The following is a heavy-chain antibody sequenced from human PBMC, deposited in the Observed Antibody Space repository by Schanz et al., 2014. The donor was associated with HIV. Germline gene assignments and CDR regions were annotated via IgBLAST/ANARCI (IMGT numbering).Heavy chain of an antibody. J-gene: IGHJ4*02. Sequence: QVQLVESGGGVVQPGRSLRLSCAASGFTFDNYGMHWVRQAPGKGLEWVAVISYDGRNKYYADSVKGRFTISRDNSKNTLNLRVNSLRAEDTAVYYCAKPEYDSRGNSQSHFDYWGQGTLVTVSS. CDR2: ISYDGRNK. V-gene: IGHV3-30*18. CDR3: AKPEYDSRGNSQSHFDY. CDR1: GFTFDNYG. D-gene: IGHD3-22*01.